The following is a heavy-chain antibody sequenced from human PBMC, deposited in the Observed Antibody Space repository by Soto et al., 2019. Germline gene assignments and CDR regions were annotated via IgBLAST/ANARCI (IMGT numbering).Heavy chain of an antibody. CDR2: IDYSGST. Sequence: SETLSLTCTVSGGSISSGGYYWSWIRQHPGKGLERIGDIDYSGSTYYNPSLKSRVTISVDTSKNQFSLKLSSVTAADTAVYYCARDNSPLWPTGDYFYGMDAWCQGATVAVSS. V-gene: IGHV4-31*03. CDR3: ARDNSPLWPTGDYFYGMDA. CDR1: GGSISSGGYY. D-gene: IGHD5-18*01. J-gene: IGHJ6*02.